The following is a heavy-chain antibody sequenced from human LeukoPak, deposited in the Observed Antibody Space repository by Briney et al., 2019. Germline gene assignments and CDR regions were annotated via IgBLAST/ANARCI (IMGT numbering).Heavy chain of an antibody. Sequence: SETLSLTCTVSGGSISSYYWSWIRQPAGKGLEWIGRIYTSGSTNYNPSLKSRVTMSVDTSKNQFSLKLSSVTAADTAVYYCARDGTIMGSYGGNSYDYRSYYYYYYMDVWGKGTTVTVSS. J-gene: IGHJ6*03. V-gene: IGHV4-4*07. CDR2: IYTSGST. CDR1: GGSISSYY. D-gene: IGHD4-23*01. CDR3: ARDGTIMGSYGGNSYDYRSYYYYYYMDV.